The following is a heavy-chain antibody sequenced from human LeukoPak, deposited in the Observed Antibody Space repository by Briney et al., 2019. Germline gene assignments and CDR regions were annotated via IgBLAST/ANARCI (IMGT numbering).Heavy chain of an antibody. J-gene: IGHJ6*03. CDR3: ARVRYNWNDYYYYYMDV. Sequence: ASVKVSCKASGYTFTGYYMHWVRQAPGQGLEWMGRINPNSGGTNYAQKFQGRVTMTRDTSISTAYMELSRLRSDDSARYYCARVRYNWNDYYYYYMDVWGTGTTVTVSS. CDR1: GYTFTGYY. V-gene: IGHV1-2*06. CDR2: INPNSGGT. D-gene: IGHD1-1*01.